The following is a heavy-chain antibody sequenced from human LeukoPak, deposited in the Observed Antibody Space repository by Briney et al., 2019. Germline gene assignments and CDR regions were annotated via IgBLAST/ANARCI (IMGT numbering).Heavy chain of an antibody. CDR1: GFTFSKYA. CDR3: AKTVEATTYFDY. Sequence: QTGGPLRLSCAASGFTFSKYAINWVRQAPGKGLEWVSATSGSGTTTFYADSVKGRFTISRDNSKNTLFLQMNSLGAEDTAVYYCAKTVEATTYFDYWGQGTLVTVSS. J-gene: IGHJ4*02. V-gene: IGHV3-23*01. CDR2: TSGSGTTT. D-gene: IGHD1-26*01.